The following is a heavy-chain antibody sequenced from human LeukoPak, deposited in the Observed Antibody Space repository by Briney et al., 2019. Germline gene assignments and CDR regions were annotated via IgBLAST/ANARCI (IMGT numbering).Heavy chain of an antibody. CDR2: IYYSGST. CDR1: GGSISSYY. V-gene: IGHV4-59*01. J-gene: IGHJ4*02. CDR3: AREGVDTAMGSFDY. D-gene: IGHD5-18*01. Sequence: SETLSLTCTVSGGSISSYYWSWIRQPPGKGLEWIGYIYYSGSTNYNPSLKSRVTTSVDTSKNQFSLKLSSVTAADTAVYYCAREGVDTAMGSFDYWGQGTLVTVSS.